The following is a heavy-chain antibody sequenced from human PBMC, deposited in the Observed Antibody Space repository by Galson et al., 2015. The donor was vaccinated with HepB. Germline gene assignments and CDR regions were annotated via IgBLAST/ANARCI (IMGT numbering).Heavy chain of an antibody. V-gene: IGHV3-23*01. D-gene: IGHD5-12*01. CDR2: ISGSGGST. CDR1: GFTFSSYA. J-gene: IGHJ4*02. CDR3: AKDARPYSGYVRYYFDY. Sequence: SLRLSCAASGFTFSSYAMSWVRQAPGKGLEWVSSISGSGGSTYYADSVKGRFTISRDNSKNTLYLQMNSLRAEDTAVYYCAKDARPYSGYVRYYFDYWGQGTLVTVSS.